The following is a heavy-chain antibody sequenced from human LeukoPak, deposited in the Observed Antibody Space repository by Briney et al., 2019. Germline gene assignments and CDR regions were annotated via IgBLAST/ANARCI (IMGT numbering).Heavy chain of an antibody. Sequence: GSLRLSCAASGFTFSSYAMSWVRQAPGKGLEWVSAISGSGGSTYFADSVKGRFTISRDNSKNTLYLQMNSLRAEDTAVYYCAKRDAAYCSGTSCYPPFDYWGQGTLVTVSS. J-gene: IGHJ4*02. CDR2: ISGSGGST. D-gene: IGHD2-2*01. CDR3: AKRDAAYCSGTSCYPPFDY. CDR1: GFTFSSYA. V-gene: IGHV3-23*01.